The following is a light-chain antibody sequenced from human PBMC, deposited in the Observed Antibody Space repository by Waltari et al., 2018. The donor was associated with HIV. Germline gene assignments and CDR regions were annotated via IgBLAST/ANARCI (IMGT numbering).Light chain of an antibody. CDR1: QSVSSN. CDR2: GAF. CDR3: QQYNNWPTWT. V-gene: IGKV3-15*01. Sequence: EIVMTQSPATLSVSPGERATLPCRASQSVSSNLARYQQKPGQAPRLLMYGAFTRATGIPARFSGGGSGTEFTLTITSLQSEDFAVYYCQQYNNWPTWTFGQGTKVEIK. J-gene: IGKJ1*01.